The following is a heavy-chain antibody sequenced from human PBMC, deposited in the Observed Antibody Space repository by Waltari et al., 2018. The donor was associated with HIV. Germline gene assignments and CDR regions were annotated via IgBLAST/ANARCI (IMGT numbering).Heavy chain of an antibody. Sequence: QVPLQESGSSLVTPPEILSVACTAYGGSISSYYWSWIRQPPGKGLEWIGYIYYSGSTNYNPSLKSRVTISVDTSKNQFSLKLSSVTAADTAVYYCARGGNGIQVWLPPDYWGQGTLVTVSS. J-gene: IGHJ4*02. D-gene: IGHD5-18*01. CDR2: IYYSGST. CDR1: GGSISSYY. V-gene: IGHV4-59*01. CDR3: ARGGNGIQVWLPPDY.